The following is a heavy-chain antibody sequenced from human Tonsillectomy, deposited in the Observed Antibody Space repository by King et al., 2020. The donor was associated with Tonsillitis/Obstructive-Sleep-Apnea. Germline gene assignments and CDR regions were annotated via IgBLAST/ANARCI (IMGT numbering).Heavy chain of an antibody. V-gene: IGHV4-34*01. D-gene: IGHD2-15*01. J-gene: IGHJ6*03. CDR1: GGSFSGDY. CDR3: AREVVVVVVAATSSYYMDV. CDR2: INHSGST. Sequence: VQLQQWGAGLLKPSETLSLTCAVYGGSFSGDYWSWIRQPPGKGLEWIGEINHSGSTNSNSSLKSRVTISVDTSKNQFSLKLSSVTAADTAVYYCAREVVVVVVAATSSYYMDVWGKGTTVTVSS.